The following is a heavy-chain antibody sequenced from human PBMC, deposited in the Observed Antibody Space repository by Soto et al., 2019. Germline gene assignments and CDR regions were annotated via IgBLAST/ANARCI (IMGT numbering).Heavy chain of an antibody. J-gene: IGHJ4*02. Sequence: ASVKVSCKASGVTFTSYDIHWVRQATGQGLEWMGWINPNSGNTGYAQKFQGRVTMTGNASISTAYMELSSLRSEDTAIYYCARIRERFGAYLYYWGQGTPVTVSS. CDR2: INPNSGNT. CDR1: GVTFTSYD. CDR3: ARIRERFGAYLYY. V-gene: IGHV1-8*01. D-gene: IGHD3-10*01.